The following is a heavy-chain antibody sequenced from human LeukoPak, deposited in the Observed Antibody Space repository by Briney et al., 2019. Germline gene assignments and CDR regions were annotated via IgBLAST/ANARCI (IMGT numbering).Heavy chain of an antibody. V-gene: IGHV4-39*01. CDR3: ARRAQSSSWSFDY. CDR2: IYYSGST. Sequence: SETLSLNCTVSGGSISSSSYYWGWIRQPPGKGLEWIGSIYYSGSTYYNPSLKSRVTISVDTSKNQFSLKLSSVTAADTAVYYCARRAQSSSWSFDYWGQGTLVTVSS. CDR1: GGSISSSSYY. D-gene: IGHD6-13*01. J-gene: IGHJ4*02.